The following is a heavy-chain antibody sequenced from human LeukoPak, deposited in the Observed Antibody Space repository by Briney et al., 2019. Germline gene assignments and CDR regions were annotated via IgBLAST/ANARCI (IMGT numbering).Heavy chain of an antibody. J-gene: IGHJ4*02. Sequence: GGSLRLSCAASGFTFSSYGMHWVRQAPGKGLEWVAVISYDGSNKYYADSVKGRFTISRDNSKNSLYLQMNSLRAEDTAVYYCARATRLRWCYFDYWGQGTLVTVSS. CDR2: ISYDGSNK. D-gene: IGHD4-23*01. CDR1: GFTFSSYG. V-gene: IGHV3-30*03. CDR3: ARATRLRWCYFDY.